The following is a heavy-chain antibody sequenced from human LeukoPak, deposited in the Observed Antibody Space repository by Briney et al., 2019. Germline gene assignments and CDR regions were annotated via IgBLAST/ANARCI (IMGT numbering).Heavy chain of an antibody. J-gene: IGHJ5*02. D-gene: IGHD3-22*01. V-gene: IGHV4-61*02. CDR2: IYTSGST. Sequence: SETLSLTCSVSGDSISSGSYSWSWIRQPAGKGLEWIGRIYTSGSTNYNPSLKSRVNISVDTSKNQFSLKLSSVTAADTAVYYCARGRSDSSGSLNWFDPWGQGTLVTVSS. CDR3: ARGRSDSSGSLNWFDP. CDR1: GDSISSGSYS.